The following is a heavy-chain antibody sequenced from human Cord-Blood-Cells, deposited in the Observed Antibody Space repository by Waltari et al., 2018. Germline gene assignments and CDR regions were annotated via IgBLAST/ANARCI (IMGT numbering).Heavy chain of an antibody. V-gene: IGHV4-34*01. Sequence: QVQLQQWGAGLLKPSETLSLTCAVYGGSFSGYYWSWIRQPPGKGLEWIGEINHSGSTNYNPSLKSRVTISVDTSKNQFSLKLSSVTAADTAVYYCARGRGGSYYYYYYYMDVWGKGTTVTVSS. CDR3: ARGRGGSYYYYYYYMDV. J-gene: IGHJ6*03. CDR1: GGSFSGYY. D-gene: IGHD1-26*01. CDR2: INHSGST.